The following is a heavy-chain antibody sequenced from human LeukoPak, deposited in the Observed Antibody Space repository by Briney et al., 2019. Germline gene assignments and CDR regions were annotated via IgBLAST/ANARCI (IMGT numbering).Heavy chain of an antibody. V-gene: IGHV3-30*02. CDR2: IRNDGNKK. CDR1: GFTFSTSG. D-gene: IGHD3-10*01. CDR3: ARGFYGSGSYYYMDV. Sequence: GGSLRLSCVASGFTFSTSGMHWVRQSPGKGLDWVAFIRNDGNKKNYAESVKGRFTISRDNSKNTLYLQMNSLRAEDTAVYYCARGFYGSGSYYYMDVWGKGTTVTVSS. J-gene: IGHJ6*03.